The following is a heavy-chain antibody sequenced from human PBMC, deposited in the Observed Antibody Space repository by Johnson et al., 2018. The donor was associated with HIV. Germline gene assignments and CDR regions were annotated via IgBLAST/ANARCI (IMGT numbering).Heavy chain of an antibody. CDR3: AGDRTLWQLVRPGGAFDI. J-gene: IGHJ3*02. D-gene: IGHD6-6*01. CDR1: GFTVSSYG. Sequence: QVQLVESGGGLVQPGGSLRLSCAASGFTVSSYGMHWVRQAPGKGLEWVAVIWYDGSNKYYADYVKGRFTISRDNSKHTLYRQMNSLSAEDTAVYYCAGDRTLWQLVRPGGAFDIWGQGTMVTVSS. CDR2: IWYDGSNK. V-gene: IGHV3-33*08.